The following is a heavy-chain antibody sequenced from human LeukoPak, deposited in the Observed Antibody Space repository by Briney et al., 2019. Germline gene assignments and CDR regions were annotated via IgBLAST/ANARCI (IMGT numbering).Heavy chain of an antibody. CDR1: GYTFTSYF. V-gene: IGHV1-69-2*01. CDR2: VDPEDGEV. CDR3: AAIRYNYGKSF. J-gene: IGHJ4*02. D-gene: IGHD3-10*01. Sequence: ATVKISCKTSGYTFTSYFIHWVHQAPGKGLKWVGRVDPEDGEVIYGEKFQGRVTINADTSTDTSYMELTSLRSEDTAVFYCAAIRYNYGKSFWGQGTLVTVSS.